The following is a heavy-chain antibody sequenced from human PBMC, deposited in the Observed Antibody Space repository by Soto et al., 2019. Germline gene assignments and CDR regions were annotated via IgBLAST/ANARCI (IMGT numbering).Heavy chain of an antibody. CDR3: ARGGLADYYDSSGYYIYY. J-gene: IGHJ4*02. CDR2: FDPEDGET. Sequence: ASVKVSCKVSGHTLTELSMHWVRQAPGKGLEWMGGFDPEDGETIYAQKFQGRVTMTEDTSTDTAYMELSSLRSEDTAVYYCARGGLADYYDSSGYYIYYWGQGTLVTVSS. V-gene: IGHV1-24*01. D-gene: IGHD3-22*01. CDR1: GHTLTELS.